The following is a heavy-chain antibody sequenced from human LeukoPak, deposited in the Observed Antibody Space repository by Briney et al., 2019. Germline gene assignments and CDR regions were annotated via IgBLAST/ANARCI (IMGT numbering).Heavy chain of an antibody. CDR1: GYTFTGYY. V-gene: IGHV1-2*02. Sequence: ASVKVSCKASGYTFTGYYMHWVRQAPGQGLEWMGWINPNSGGTNYAQKFQGRVTMTRDTSISTAYMELRSLRSDDTAVYYCARGSGIAAAGTWADYWGQGTLVTVSS. CDR3: ARGSGIAAAGTWADY. D-gene: IGHD6-13*01. J-gene: IGHJ4*02. CDR2: INPNSGGT.